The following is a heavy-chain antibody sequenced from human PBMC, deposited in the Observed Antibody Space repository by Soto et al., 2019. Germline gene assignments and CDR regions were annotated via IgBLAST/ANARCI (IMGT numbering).Heavy chain of an antibody. CDR2: IIPILGTS. D-gene: IGHD6-19*01. Sequence: QVQLVQSEAEVKKPGSSVKVSCKTSGGTFSSYAFSWVRQAPGQGLEWMGRIIPILGTSNYAQKFQGRVTITADESTSTAYMELSRLRSEDTAVYYCARDGAKRYIAGADDFGYWGQGTLVTVSS. CDR3: ARDGAKRYIAGADDFGY. V-gene: IGHV1-69*18. J-gene: IGHJ4*02. CDR1: GGTFSSYA.